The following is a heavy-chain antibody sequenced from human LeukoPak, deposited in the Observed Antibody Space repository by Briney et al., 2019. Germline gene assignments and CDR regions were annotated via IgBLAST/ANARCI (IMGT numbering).Heavy chain of an antibody. CDR1: VYNFTSYW. D-gene: IGHD1-26*01. V-gene: IGHV5-51*01. CDR3: ASRIVGGTNEGHYYDY. CDR2: IYPGDSDT. J-gene: IGHJ4*02. Sequence: GESLKIFCCGSVYNFTSYWRGWVRQMPGKGLEWMGIIYPGDSDTRYSPSFQGQVTISADKSISTAYLQWSRLKASDTAMYYCASRIVGGTNEGHYYDYWGQGTLVTVSS.